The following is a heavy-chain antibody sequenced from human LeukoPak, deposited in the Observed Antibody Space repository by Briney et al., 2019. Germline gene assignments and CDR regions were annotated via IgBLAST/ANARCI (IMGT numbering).Heavy chain of an antibody. CDR1: GGTFSSYA. D-gene: IGHD6-13*01. CDR3: ARLGRSSSWYDY. CDR2: IIPILGIA. J-gene: IGHJ4*02. V-gene: IGHV1-69*04. Sequence: GASVKVSCKASGGTFSSYATSWVRQAPGQGLEWMGRIIPILGIANYAQKFQGRVTITADKSTSTAYMELSSLRSEDTAVYYCARLGRSSSWYDYWGQGTLVTVSS.